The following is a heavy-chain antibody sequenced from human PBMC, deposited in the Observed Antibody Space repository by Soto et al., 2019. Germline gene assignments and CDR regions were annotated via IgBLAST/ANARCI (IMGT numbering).Heavy chain of an antibody. D-gene: IGHD2-15*01. CDR1: GYTLTELS. V-gene: IGHV1-24*01. CDR2: FDPEDGET. J-gene: IGHJ5*02. Sequence: ASVKVSCKVSGYTLTELSMHWVRQAPGKGLEWMGGFDPEDGETIYAQKFQGRVTMTEDTSTDTAYMELSSLRSEDTAVYYCARDIVVAVAATQGFDPWGQGTLVTVSS. CDR3: ARDIVVAVAATQGFDP.